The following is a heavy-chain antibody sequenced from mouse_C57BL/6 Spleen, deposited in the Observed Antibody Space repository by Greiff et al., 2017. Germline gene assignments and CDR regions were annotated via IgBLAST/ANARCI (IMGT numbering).Heavy chain of an antibody. Sequence: VQLQQPGAELVRPGTSVKLSCKASGYTFTSYWMHWVKQRPGQGLEWIGVIDPSASYTNYNQKFKGKATLTVDTSSSTAYMQLSSLTSEDSAVYYCARTLQWDAMDYWGQGTSVTVSS. J-gene: IGHJ4*01. D-gene: IGHD2-10*01. V-gene: IGHV1-59*01. CDR1: GYTFTSYW. CDR3: ARTLQWDAMDY. CDR2: IDPSASYT.